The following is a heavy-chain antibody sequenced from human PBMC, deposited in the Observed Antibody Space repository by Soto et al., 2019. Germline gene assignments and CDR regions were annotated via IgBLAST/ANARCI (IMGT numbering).Heavy chain of an antibody. D-gene: IGHD3-3*01. CDR2: INHSGST. J-gene: IGHJ4*02. CDR3: ARAAYDFWSGYYPFDY. Sequence: SETLSLTCAVYGGSSSGYYWSWIRQPPGKGLEWIGEINHSGSTNYNPSLKSRVTMTTDTSTSTAYMELRSLRSDDTAVYYCARAAYDFWSGYYPFDYWGQGTLVTVSS. V-gene: IGHV4-34*10. CDR1: GGSSSGYY.